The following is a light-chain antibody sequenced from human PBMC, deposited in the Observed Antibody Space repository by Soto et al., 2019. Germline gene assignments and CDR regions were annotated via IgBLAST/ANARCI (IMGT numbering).Light chain of an antibody. CDR1: QSISSY. Sequence: DIQMTQSPSTLSASVGDRVTIACRASQSISSYLAWYQQKPGKAPNLLIYKASNLASGVPSRLTGGGSGTDLPLTINSLQPDDSASDFCQQYNSYSYTFGQGTKLEIK. CDR3: QQYNSYSYT. J-gene: IGKJ2*01. CDR2: KAS. V-gene: IGKV1-5*03.